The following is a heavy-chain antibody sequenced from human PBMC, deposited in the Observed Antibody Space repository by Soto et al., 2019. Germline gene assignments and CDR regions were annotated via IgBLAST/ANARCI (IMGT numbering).Heavy chain of an antibody. D-gene: IGHD4-4*01. Sequence: SETLSLTCTVSGGSVSSGSYCWSWIRQPPGKGLEWIGYIYYSGSTKYNPSLKSRVTISVDTSKNQFSLKLSSVTAADTAVYYCATMPAVKLYYYGMDVWGQGTTVTVSS. CDR2: IYYSGST. V-gene: IGHV4-61*01. J-gene: IGHJ6*02. CDR1: GGSVSSGSYC. CDR3: ATMPAVKLYYYGMDV.